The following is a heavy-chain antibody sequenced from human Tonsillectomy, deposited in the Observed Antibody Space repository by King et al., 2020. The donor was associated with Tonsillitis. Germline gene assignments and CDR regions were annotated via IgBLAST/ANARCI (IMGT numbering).Heavy chain of an antibody. CDR3: ARVYSSGWYRDYFDY. Sequence: VQLVESGGGLVQPGGSLRLSCAASGFTFSTYSMNWVRQAPGKGLEWVSYISSSSSTIHYADSVKGRFTISRDNAKNSLYLQTNSLRAEDTAVYYCARVYSSGWYRDYFDYWGQGTLVTVSS. D-gene: IGHD6-19*01. J-gene: IGHJ4*02. V-gene: IGHV3-48*01. CDR1: GFTFSTYS. CDR2: ISSSSSTI.